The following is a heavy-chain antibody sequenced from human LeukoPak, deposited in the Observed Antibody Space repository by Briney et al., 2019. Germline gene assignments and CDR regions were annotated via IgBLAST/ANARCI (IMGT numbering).Heavy chain of an antibody. J-gene: IGHJ5*02. CDR3: ARRRVYRNWFDP. D-gene: IGHD4-11*01. CDR2: MNPNSGNT. Sequence: ASVKVSCKASGYTFTSYDINWVRQATGQGLEWMGWMNPNSGNTGYAQKFQGRVTMTRNTSISTAYMELSSLRSEDTAVHYCARRRVYRNWFDPWGQGTLVTVSS. CDR1: GYTFTSYD. V-gene: IGHV1-8*01.